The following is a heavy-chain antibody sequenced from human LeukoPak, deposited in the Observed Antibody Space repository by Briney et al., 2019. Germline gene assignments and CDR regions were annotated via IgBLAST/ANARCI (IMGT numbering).Heavy chain of an antibody. Sequence: GGSLRLSCAASGFTFDDYGMSWVRQAPGKGLEWVSGINWNGGSTGYADSVKGRFTISRDNAKNSLYLQMNSLRAEGTALYYCARDLRLTYYYYMDVWGKGTTVTVSS. CDR3: ARDLRLTYYYYMDV. CDR2: INWNGGST. V-gene: IGHV3-20*04. CDR1: GFTFDDYG. J-gene: IGHJ6*03.